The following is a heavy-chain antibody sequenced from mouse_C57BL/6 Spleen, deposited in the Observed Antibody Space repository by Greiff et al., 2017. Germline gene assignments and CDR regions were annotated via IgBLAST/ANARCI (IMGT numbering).Heavy chain of an antibody. V-gene: IGHV1-15*01. CDR3: TSALTVVATKRYDVDY. J-gene: IGHJ2*01. CDR2: IDPETGGT. CDR1: GYTFTDYE. Sequence: VQLQQSGAELVRPGASVTLSCKASGYTFTDYEMHWVKQTPVHGLEWIGAIDPETGGTAYNQKFKGKAILTADKSSSTADMELRSLTAEDSAVYYCTSALTVVATKRYDVDYWGQGTTLTVSS. D-gene: IGHD1-1*01.